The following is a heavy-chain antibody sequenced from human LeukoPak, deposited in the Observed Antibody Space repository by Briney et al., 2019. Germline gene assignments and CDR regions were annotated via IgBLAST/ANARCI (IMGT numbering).Heavy chain of an antibody. CDR2: IKQDGGEK. Sequence: GGSLRLSCAASGFTFSSYWMSWVRQAPGKGLEWVANIKQDGGEKYYVDSVKGRFTISRDNAKNSLYLQMNSLRAEDTAVYYRARDLPPYYDILTGPSWGYGMDVWGKGTTVTVSS. CDR3: ARDLPPYYDILTGPSWGYGMDV. J-gene: IGHJ6*04. CDR1: GFTFSSYW. D-gene: IGHD3-9*01. V-gene: IGHV3-7*01.